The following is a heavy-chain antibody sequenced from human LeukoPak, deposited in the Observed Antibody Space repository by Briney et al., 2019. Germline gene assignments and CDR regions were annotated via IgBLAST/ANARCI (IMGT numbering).Heavy chain of an antibody. CDR2: MSYDESKK. Sequence: GGSLRLSCAASEFTFSNYAMHWVRQAPGKGLEWVAVMSYDESKKFYADSVQGRFTISRDNPKNTLYLQMDSLRAEDTAVYYCAKVGSGSYGAYYYYGMDVWGQGTTVTVSS. CDR3: AKVGSGSYGAYYYYGMDV. J-gene: IGHJ6*02. CDR1: EFTFSNYA. D-gene: IGHD3-10*01. V-gene: IGHV3-30*18.